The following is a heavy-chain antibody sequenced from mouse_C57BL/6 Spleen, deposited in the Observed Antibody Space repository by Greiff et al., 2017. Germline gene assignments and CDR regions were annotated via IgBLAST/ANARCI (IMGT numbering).Heavy chain of an antibody. Sequence: VQLQQSGPELVKPGDSVKISCKASGYSFTGYFMNWVMQSHGKSLEWIGRINPYNGDTFYNQKFKGKATLTVDKSSSTAHMELRSLTAEDSAVYYCARSSDLAWFAYWGQGTLVTVSA. V-gene: IGHV1-20*01. J-gene: IGHJ3*01. CDR1: GYSFTGYF. CDR3: ARSSDLAWFAY. CDR2: INPYNGDT.